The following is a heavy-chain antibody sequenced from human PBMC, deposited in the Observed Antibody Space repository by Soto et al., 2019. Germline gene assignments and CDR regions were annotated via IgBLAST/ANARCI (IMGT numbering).Heavy chain of an antibody. J-gene: IGHJ4*02. CDR1: GDSIRSSSFY. CDR2: IYYSGST. Sequence: SETLSLTCTVSGDSIRSSSFYWGWIRQPPGKGLEWIGSIYYSGSTYYNPSLKSRVTISVDTSKNQFSLKLNSVTAADTAVYYCARLQMATTHYWGQGTLVTVSS. V-gene: IGHV4-39*01. CDR3: ARLQMATTHY. D-gene: IGHD1-1*01.